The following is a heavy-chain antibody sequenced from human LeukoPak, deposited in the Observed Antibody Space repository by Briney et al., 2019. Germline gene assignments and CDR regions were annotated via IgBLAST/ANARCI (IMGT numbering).Heavy chain of an antibody. Sequence: SETLSLTCTVSGGSISSGSYHWGWIRQPPGKGLEWIGSIYYSGTAYYNPSLKSRVTISVDTSKNQFSLKLSSVTAADTALYYCARLIYFYYYMDVWGKGTTVTVSS. J-gene: IGHJ6*03. CDR1: GGSISSGSYH. CDR3: ARLIYFYYYMDV. V-gene: IGHV4-39*01. CDR2: IYYSGTA.